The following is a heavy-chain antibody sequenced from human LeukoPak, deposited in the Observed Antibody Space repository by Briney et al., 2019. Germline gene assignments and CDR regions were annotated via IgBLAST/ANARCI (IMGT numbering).Heavy chain of an antibody. CDR2: ISYDGSNK. D-gene: IGHD6-19*01. V-gene: IGHV3-30-3*01. Sequence: PGGSLRLSCAASGFTFRSYAMHWVRQAPGKGLEWVAVISYDGSNKYYADSVKGRFTISRDNSKNTLYLQMNSLRAEDTAVYYCARDGYSSGNLIYFDYWGQGTLVTVSS. J-gene: IGHJ4*02. CDR3: ARDGYSSGNLIYFDY. CDR1: GFTFRSYA.